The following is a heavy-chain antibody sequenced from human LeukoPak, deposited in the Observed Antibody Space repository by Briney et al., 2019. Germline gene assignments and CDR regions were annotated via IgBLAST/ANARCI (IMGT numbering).Heavy chain of an antibody. J-gene: IGHJ5*02. CDR2: ISYDGSNK. V-gene: IGHV3-30*04. Sequence: WIRQPPGKGLEWVAVISYDGSNKYYADSVKGRFTISRDNSKNTLYLQMNSLRAEDTAVYYCARDPRKWELLNWFDPWGQGTLLTVSS. D-gene: IGHD1-26*01. CDR3: ARDPRKWELLNWFDP.